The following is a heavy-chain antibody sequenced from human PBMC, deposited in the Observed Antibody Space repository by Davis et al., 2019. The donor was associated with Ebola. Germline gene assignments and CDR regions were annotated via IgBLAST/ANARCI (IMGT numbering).Heavy chain of an antibody. D-gene: IGHD6-25*01. CDR2: IVIRSGHT. V-gene: IGHV1-58*01. CDR3: AAWVLGYCTDSSCYTSYNWFDP. Sequence: SVKVSCKASGFTFPKSAVQWVRQARGQRLEWIGWIVIRSGHTTYAQKFQDRVTITRDMSTNTVYMELSGLRSEDTAVYYCAAWVLGYCTDSSCYTSYNWFDPWGQGTLVTVSS. J-gene: IGHJ5*02. CDR1: GFTFPKSA.